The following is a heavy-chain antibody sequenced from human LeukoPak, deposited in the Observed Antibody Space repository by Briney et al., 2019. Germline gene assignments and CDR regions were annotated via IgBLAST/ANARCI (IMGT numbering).Heavy chain of an antibody. CDR1: GYTFTGYY. D-gene: IGHD3-3*01. CDR2: FNPNSGGT. V-gene: IGHV1-2*02. J-gene: IGHJ3*02. Sequence: ASVKVSCKASGYTFTGYYMHWVRQAPGQGLEGMGWFNPNSGGTNYAQKFQGRVTMTRDTSISTAYMELSRLRSDDTAVYYCARDWGTFWSGPDAFDIWGQGTMVTVSS. CDR3: ARDWGTFWSGPDAFDI.